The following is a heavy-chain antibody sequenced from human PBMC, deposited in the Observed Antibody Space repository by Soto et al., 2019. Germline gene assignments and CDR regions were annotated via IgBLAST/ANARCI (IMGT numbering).Heavy chain of an antibody. CDR2: IIPIFGTA. J-gene: IGHJ5*02. CDR1: GGTFSSYA. V-gene: IGHV1-69*06. CDR3: ATDLSIAAASNWFDP. Sequence: GASVKVSCKASGGTFSSYAISWVRQAPGQGLEWMGGIIPIFGTANYAQKFQGRVTMTEDTSTDTAYMELSSLRSEDTAVYYCATDLSIAAASNWFDPWGQGTLVTVSS. D-gene: IGHD6-13*01.